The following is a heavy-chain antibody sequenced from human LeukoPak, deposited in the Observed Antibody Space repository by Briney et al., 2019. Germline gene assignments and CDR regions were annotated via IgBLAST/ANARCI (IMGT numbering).Heavy chain of an antibody. CDR2: ISGDAVSS. CDR1: GFMFDDYA. V-gene: IGHV3-43*02. D-gene: IGHD5-24*01. Sequence: GESLRISCAASGFMFDDYATHWVRQVPGRGLEWVSLISGDAVSSFYADSVRGRFTISRDNNNNSLSLQMHSLTSEDTAFYYCAREQFSHTSNFFDNWGQGILVTVSS. J-gene: IGHJ4*02. CDR3: AREQFSHTSNFFDN.